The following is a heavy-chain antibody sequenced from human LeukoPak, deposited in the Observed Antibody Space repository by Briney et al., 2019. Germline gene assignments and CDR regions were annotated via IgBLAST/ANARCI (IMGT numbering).Heavy chain of an antibody. CDR3: AREGKDYDFWSGYSGILYYYYGMDV. CDR2: IEQDGSEK. CDR1: GFTFSSYW. J-gene: IGHJ6*02. Sequence: GGSLRLSCAASGFTFSSYWMSWVRQAPGKGLEWVANIEQDGSEKYYVDSVKGRFTISRDNAKNSLYMQMNSLRAEDTAVYYCAREGKDYDFWSGYSGILYYYYGMDVWGQGTTVTVSS. V-gene: IGHV3-7*03. D-gene: IGHD3-3*01.